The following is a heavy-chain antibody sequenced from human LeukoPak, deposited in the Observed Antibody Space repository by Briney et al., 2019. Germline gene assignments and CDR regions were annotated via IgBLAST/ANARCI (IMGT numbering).Heavy chain of an antibody. CDR2: ISSSSSYI. J-gene: IGHJ4*02. Sequence: GGSLRLSCAASGFTFSSYSMNWVRQAPGKGLEWVSSISSSSSYIYYADSVKGRFTISRDNSKNTLYLQMNSLRAEDTAVYYCARDGFVGRLGESYFDYWGQGTLVTVSS. CDR3: ARDGFVGRLGESYFDY. V-gene: IGHV3-21*01. D-gene: IGHD3-16*01. CDR1: GFTFSSYS.